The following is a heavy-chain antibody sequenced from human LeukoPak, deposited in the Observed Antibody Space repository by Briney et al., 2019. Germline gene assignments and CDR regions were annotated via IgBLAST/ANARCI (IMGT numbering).Heavy chain of an antibody. V-gene: IGHV4-39*07. CDR2: IYYSGNT. Sequence: SETLSLTCTVSGGSISSSSYYWAWIRQPPGKGLEWIGSIYYSGNTYYKSSLKSRVTIAVDTSKNQFSLKLNSVTAADTAVYYCARGGSYFDSWGQGTLVTVSS. J-gene: IGHJ4*02. CDR3: ARGGSYFDS. CDR1: GGSISSSSYY. D-gene: IGHD1-26*01.